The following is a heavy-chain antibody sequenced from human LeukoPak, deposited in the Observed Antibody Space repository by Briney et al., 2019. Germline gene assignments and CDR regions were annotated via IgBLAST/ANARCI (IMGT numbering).Heavy chain of an antibody. Sequence: SETLSLTCTVSGGSISSSGYYWSWIRQPPGKGLEWIGYIYYSGSTYYNPSLESRVTISGDRSKNQFSLKMSSVTAADTAVYYCARVVGIAVAVYFDYWGQGTLVTVSS. CDR3: ARVVGIAVAVYFDY. V-gene: IGHV4-30-2*01. CDR2: IYYSGST. CDR1: GGSISSSGYY. J-gene: IGHJ4*02. D-gene: IGHD6-19*01.